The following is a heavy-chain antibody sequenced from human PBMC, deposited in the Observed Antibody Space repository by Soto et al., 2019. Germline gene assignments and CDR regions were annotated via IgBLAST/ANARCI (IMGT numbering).Heavy chain of an antibody. D-gene: IGHD3-3*01. CDR1: GGSISSSSYY. Sequence: SETLSLTCTVSGGSISSSSYYWGWIRQPPGKGLEWIGTISYSESTYYNPSLKSRVTISVDTSKNQFSLKLSSVTAADTAVYYCARQKEAGDFWSGSYSYYYMGVWGKGTTVTVSS. V-gene: IGHV4-39*01. J-gene: IGHJ6*03. CDR3: ARQKEAGDFWSGSYSYYYMGV. CDR2: ISYSEST.